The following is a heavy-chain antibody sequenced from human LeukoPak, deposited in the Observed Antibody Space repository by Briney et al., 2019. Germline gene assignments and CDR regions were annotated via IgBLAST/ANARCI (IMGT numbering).Heavy chain of an antibody. CDR3: AGGTGTTIVDAFDI. CDR2: IYGGGST. V-gene: IGHV3-53*01. D-gene: IGHD1-7*01. Sequence: GGSLRLSCAASGFTVSSNYMSWVRQAPGKGLEWVSVIYGGGSTYYADSVKGRFTISRDNSKNTLYLQMNSLRAEDTAVYYCAGGTGTTIVDAFDIWGQGTMVTVSS. CDR1: GFTVSSNY. J-gene: IGHJ3*02.